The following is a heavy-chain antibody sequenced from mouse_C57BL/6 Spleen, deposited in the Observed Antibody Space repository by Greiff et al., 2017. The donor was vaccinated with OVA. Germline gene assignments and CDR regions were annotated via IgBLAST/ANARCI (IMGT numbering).Heavy chain of an antibody. V-gene: IGHV7-3*01. CDR3: ARYYDSHWYFDV. J-gene: IGHJ1*03. D-gene: IGHD2-4*01. CDR1: GFTFTDYY. CDR2: IRNKANGDTT. Sequence: EVMLVESGGGLVQPGGSLSLSCAASGFTFTDYYMSWVRQPPGKALEWLGFIRNKANGDTTEYSASVKGRFTISRDNSQSILYLQMNALRAEDSATYYCARYYDSHWYFDVWGTGTTVTVSS.